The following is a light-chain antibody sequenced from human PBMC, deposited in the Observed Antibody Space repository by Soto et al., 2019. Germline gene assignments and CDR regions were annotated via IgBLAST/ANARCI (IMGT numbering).Light chain of an antibody. CDR1: QNINSQ. CDR2: VAF. J-gene: IGKJ1*01. V-gene: IGKV1-39*01. Sequence: DIQMTQSPPSLSASVGDSVTITCRASQNINSQLNWYQQKPGRAPQLLIYVAFTLQSGVPSRFSGRGSGTDFTLTISSLQHQDVASYYCQQTYIIPRTFGQGTKVEIK. CDR3: QQTYIIPRT.